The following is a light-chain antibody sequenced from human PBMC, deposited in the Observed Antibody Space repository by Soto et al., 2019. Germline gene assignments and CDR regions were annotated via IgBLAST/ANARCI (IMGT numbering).Light chain of an antibody. CDR3: CSYAGSSTLWV. V-gene: IGLV2-23*01. Sequence: QSALTQPASVSGSPGQSITISCTGTSSGYNYVSWYQQHPGKAPKLMIYEGSKRPSGVSNRFSGSKSGNTASLTISGLQAEDEADYYCCSYAGSSTLWVFGGGTKLTVL. CDR2: EGS. CDR1: SSGYNY. J-gene: IGLJ3*02.